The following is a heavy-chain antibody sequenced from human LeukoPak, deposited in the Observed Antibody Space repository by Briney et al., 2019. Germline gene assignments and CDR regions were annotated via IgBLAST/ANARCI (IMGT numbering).Heavy chain of an antibody. CDR1: GFTFSDYF. CDR3: ARAGMDGRGYYQGFDY. V-gene: IGHV3-11*04. D-gene: IGHD3-22*01. CDR2: ITNNGRKT. J-gene: IGHJ4*02. Sequence: PGGSLRLSCAASGFTFSDYFMGWVRQAPGKGLEWVSYITNNGRKTYYADSMKGRFTISRDNAKNPPFLQMNSLRAEDTALYYCARAGMDGRGYYQGFDYWGQGTLVTVSS.